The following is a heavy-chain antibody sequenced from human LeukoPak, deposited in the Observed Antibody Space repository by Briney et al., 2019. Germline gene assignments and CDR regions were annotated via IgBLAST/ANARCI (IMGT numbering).Heavy chain of an antibody. J-gene: IGHJ4*02. CDR2: ISYDGSNE. D-gene: IGHD3-10*01. CDR3: ARVGYYASGPFSYFDY. V-gene: IGHV3-30-3*01. CDR1: GFTLRGYA. Sequence: GGPLRLSCAASGFTLRGYAMHWVRQAPGKGLEWVAVISYDGSNEYYADSVKGRFTISRDNSKNTLYLQMNSLSVEDTAVYYCARVGYYASGPFSYFDYWGQGTLVTVSS.